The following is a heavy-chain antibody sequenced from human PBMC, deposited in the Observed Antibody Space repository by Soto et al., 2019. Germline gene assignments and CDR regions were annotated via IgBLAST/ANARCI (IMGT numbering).Heavy chain of an antibody. CDR3: AGLRGYAGSPIDY. V-gene: IGHV4-59*01. CDR2: ISHSGNT. J-gene: IGHJ4*02. D-gene: IGHD2-15*01. Sequence: SETLSLTCTVSGGSIISGYWSWIRQPPGKGLEWIGYISHSGNTNYNPSVKSRVTLSVDTPKNQFSLRLSSVTTTDTAVYYCAGLRGYAGSPIDYWGQGTLVTVSS. CDR1: GGSIISGY.